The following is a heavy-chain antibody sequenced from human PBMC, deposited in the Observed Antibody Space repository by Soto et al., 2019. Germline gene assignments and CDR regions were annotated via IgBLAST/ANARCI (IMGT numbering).Heavy chain of an antibody. D-gene: IGHD6-13*01. CDR3: ARGREAAAGIFYYYYYGMDV. CDR2: MNPNSGKT. J-gene: IGHJ6*02. V-gene: IGHV1-8*01. Sequence: ASVKVSCKASGYTFTSYDINWVRQATGQGLEWMGGMNPNSGKTGYAQKFQGRVTITRNKSISTAYMELSSLRSEDTAVYYCARGREAAAGIFYYYYYGMDVWGQGTTVTVSS. CDR1: GYTFTSYD.